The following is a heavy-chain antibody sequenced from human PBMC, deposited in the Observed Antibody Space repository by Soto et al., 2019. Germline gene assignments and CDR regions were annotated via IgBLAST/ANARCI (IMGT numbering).Heavy chain of an antibody. D-gene: IGHD1-7*01. J-gene: IGHJ6*03. Sequence: GGSLRLSCAASGFTFSSYSMNWVRQAPGKGLEWVSSISSSSSYIYYADSVKGRFTISRDNAKNSLYLQMNSLRAEDTAVYYCAKGLELNYYYYYYMDVWGKGTTVTVSS. V-gene: IGHV3-21*01. CDR2: ISSSSSYI. CDR3: AKGLELNYYYYYYMDV. CDR1: GFTFSSYS.